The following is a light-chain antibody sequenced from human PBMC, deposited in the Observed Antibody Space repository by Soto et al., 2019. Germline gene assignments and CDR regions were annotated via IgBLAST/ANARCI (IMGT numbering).Light chain of an antibody. CDR2: KAS. V-gene: IGKV1-5*03. Sequence: DIQMTQSPSTLSASVGDRVTITCRASQSINSWLAWYQQKPGKAPKILINKASTLESGVSSRFSGSGSGTEFTLTISSLQPDDFATYYCQQFNSYPLTFVGGTKVEIK. CDR1: QSINSW. J-gene: IGKJ4*01. CDR3: QQFNSYPLT.